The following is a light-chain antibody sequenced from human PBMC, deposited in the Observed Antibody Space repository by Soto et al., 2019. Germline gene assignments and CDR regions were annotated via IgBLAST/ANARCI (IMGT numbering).Light chain of an antibody. J-gene: IGKJ4*01. V-gene: IGKV3-11*01. CDR1: ESVSNY. CDR3: QQRSNWPGT. CDR2: AAS. Sequence: EIVLTQSPATLSLSLGERVTLSCRASESVSNYLAWYQQKPGQAPRLLIYAASNRATGIPARFSGSGSGTDFTLTISRLEPEDFAVYYCQQRSNWPGTFGGETKVEIK.